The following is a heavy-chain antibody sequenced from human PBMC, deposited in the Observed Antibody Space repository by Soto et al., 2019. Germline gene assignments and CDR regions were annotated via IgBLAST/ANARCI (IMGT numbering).Heavy chain of an antibody. V-gene: IGHV4-59*01. CDR2: IYYSGST. J-gene: IGHJ4*02. D-gene: IGHD5-18*01. CDR1: GGSISSYY. CDR3: APTGGGGGYSYGPPAK. Sequence: SETLSLTCTVSGGSISSYYWSWIRQPPGKGLEWIGYIYYSGSTNYNPSLKSRVTISVDTSKNQFSLKLSSVTAADTAVYYCAPTGGGGGYSYGPPAKGGQGTLVPVSS.